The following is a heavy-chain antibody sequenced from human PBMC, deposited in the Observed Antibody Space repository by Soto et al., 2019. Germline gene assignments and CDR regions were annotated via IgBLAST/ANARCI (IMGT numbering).Heavy chain of an antibody. CDR1: VGSFSGYY. J-gene: IGHJ4*02. CDR2: INHSGST. Sequence: XETLSLTCAFYVGSFSGYYWSCIRHPPGKWLEWIGEINHSGSTNYNPSLKSRVTISVDTSKNQFSLKLSSVTAADTAVYYCARRGSRGSIAALPIPIQPTLFDYWGQGNRVTVPQ. CDR3: ARRGSRGSIAALPIPIQPTLFDY. D-gene: IGHD6-6*01. V-gene: IGHV4-34*01.